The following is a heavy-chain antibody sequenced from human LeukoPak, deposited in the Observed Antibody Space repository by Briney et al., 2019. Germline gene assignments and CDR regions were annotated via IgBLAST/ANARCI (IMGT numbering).Heavy chain of an antibody. CDR1: GLTFSSYA. Sequence: HARGSLRLSCVASGLTFSSYAMTWVRQAPGEGLEWVSGISGSGGSTYYADSVRGRFTISRDNSKNTLYLQMYGPRVEDTAVYYCAKGDDASGSSPHDYWGQGTLVTVSS. CDR3: AKGDDASGSSPHDY. D-gene: IGHD3-10*01. V-gene: IGHV3-23*01. J-gene: IGHJ4*02. CDR2: ISGSGGST.